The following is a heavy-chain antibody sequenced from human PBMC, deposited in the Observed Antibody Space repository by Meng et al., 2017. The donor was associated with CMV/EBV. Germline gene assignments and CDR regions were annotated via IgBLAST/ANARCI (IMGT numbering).Heavy chain of an antibody. Sequence: VHVGRLGVGVKKPGSSVKASCKASGGTFSSYAISWVRQAPGQGLEWMGGIIPIFGTANYAQKFQGRVTITADESTSTAYMELSSLRSEDTAVYYCASLIGSSSSSPHYWGQGTLVTVSS. V-gene: IGHV1-69*12. J-gene: IGHJ4*02. CDR2: IIPIFGTA. D-gene: IGHD6-6*01. CDR1: GGTFSSYA. CDR3: ASLIGSSSSSPHY.